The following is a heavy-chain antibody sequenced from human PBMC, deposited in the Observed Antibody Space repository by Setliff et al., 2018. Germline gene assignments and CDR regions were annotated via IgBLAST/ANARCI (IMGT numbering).Heavy chain of an antibody. V-gene: IGHV4-34*01. Sequence: SETLSLTCAVYGGSFSTYYWIWIRQPPGKGLEWIGEINHSGSTNYDPSLKSRVTISVDTSKNQFSLKLSSVTAADTAVYYCARHKVITNNRWFDPWGQGTLVTVSS. CDR2: INHSGST. CDR3: ARHKVITNNRWFDP. J-gene: IGHJ5*02. D-gene: IGHD3-22*01. CDR1: GGSFSTYY.